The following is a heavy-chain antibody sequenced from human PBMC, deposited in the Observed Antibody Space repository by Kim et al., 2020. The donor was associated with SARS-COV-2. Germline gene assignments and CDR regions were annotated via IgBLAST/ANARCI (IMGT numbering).Heavy chain of an antibody. Sequence: SETLSLTCTVSGGSISSGSYYWSWIRQPAGKGLEWIGRIYTSGSTNYNPSLKSRVTISVDTSKNQFSLKLSSVTAADTAVYYCASSQSPYSFQHWGQGTLVTVSS. CDR2: IYTSGST. J-gene: IGHJ1*01. CDR1: GGSISSGSYY. V-gene: IGHV4-61*02. CDR3: ASSQSPYSFQH. D-gene: IGHD4-4*01.